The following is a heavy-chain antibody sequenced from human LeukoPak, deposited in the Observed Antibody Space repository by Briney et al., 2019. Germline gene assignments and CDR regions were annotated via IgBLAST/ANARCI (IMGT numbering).Heavy chain of an antibody. V-gene: IGHV4-59*01. CDR1: GGSISSYY. Sequence: SETLSLTCTVSGGSISSYYWSWIRQPPGKGLEWIGYIYYSGSTNYNPSLKSRVTISVDTSKNQFSLKLSSVTAADTAVYYCARVRLRTIAFDIWGQGTMVTVSS. CDR3: ARVRLRTIAFDI. J-gene: IGHJ3*02. CDR2: IYYSGST. D-gene: IGHD5-12*01.